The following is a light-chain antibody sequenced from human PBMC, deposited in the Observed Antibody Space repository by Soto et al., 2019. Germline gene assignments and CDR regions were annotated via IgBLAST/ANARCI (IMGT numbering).Light chain of an antibody. Sequence: QSALAQPPSVSGAPGQKVTISCTGSSSNIGAGYDLHWYQQLPGTAPKLPLYGNINRPSGVPDRFSGSKSGTSASLAITGLQAEDAADYYCQSYDTSLSAYVFGTGTKVTVL. J-gene: IGLJ1*01. CDR1: SSNIGAGYD. V-gene: IGLV1-40*01. CDR2: GNI. CDR3: QSYDTSLSAYV.